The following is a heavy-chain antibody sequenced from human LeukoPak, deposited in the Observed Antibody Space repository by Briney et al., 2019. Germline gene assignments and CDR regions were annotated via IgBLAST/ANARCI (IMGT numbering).Heavy chain of an antibody. D-gene: IGHD6-13*01. J-gene: IGHJ4*02. V-gene: IGHV1-18*01. CDR3: ARPSVYSSSWYDY. Sequence: ASVNVSCKVSGCTLTELSMHWVRQAPGQGLEWMGWISAYNGNTNYAQKLQGRVTMTTDTSTSTAYMELRSLRSDDTAVYYCARPSVYSSSWYDYWGQGTLVTVSS. CDR1: GCTLTELS. CDR2: ISAYNGNT.